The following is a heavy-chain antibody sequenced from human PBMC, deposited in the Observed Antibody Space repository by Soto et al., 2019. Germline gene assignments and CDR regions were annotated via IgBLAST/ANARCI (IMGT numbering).Heavy chain of an antibody. Sequence: GGSLRLSCAASGFTFSSYAMHWVRQAPVNGLEFVSYISRIISTIYYADSVKGRFTVSRYNAKNSLYLQMNSLRAYYTAVSYSGIDGDVFDYWGQGTLVTVSS. CDR2: ISRIISTI. CDR1: GFTFSSYA. D-gene: IGHD4-17*01. J-gene: IGHJ4*02. V-gene: IGHV3-48*01. CDR3: GIDGDVFDY.